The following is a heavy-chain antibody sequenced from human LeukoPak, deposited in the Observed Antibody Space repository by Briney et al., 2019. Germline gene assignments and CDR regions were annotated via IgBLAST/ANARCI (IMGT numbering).Heavy chain of an antibody. Sequence: PSETLSLTCAVYGVSFSGYYWSWIRQPPGKGLEWIGEINHSGSTNYNPSLKSRVTISVDTSKNQFSLKLSSVTAADTAVYYCARGTRHPSHWGQGTLVTVSS. D-gene: IGHD6-6*01. J-gene: IGHJ4*02. CDR2: INHSGST. CDR3: ARGTRHPSH. CDR1: GVSFSGYY. V-gene: IGHV4-34*01.